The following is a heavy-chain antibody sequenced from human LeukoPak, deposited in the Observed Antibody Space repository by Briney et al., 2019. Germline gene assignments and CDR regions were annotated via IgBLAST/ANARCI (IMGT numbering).Heavy chain of an antibody. CDR2: ISYDGSHK. CDR1: GFTFSNYG. CDR3: AKDLRAFRGSGGPYVDN. V-gene: IGHV3-30*18. J-gene: IGHJ4*02. Sequence: GGSLRLSCAASGFTFSNYGMHWVRQAPGKGLEWVALISYDGSHKSYADSVKGRSTISRDTSRKTLFLQMSSLRTEDTAVYYCAKDLRAFRGSGGPYVDNWGQGTLVTVSS. D-gene: IGHD3-10*01.